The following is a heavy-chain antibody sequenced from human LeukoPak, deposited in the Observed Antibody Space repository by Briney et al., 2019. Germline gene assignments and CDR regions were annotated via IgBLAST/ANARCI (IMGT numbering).Heavy chain of an antibody. V-gene: IGHV3-30*03. D-gene: IGHD6-13*01. CDR3: TSWDSSSADY. Sequence: GGSLRLSCAASGFTFSSYGMHWVRQAPGKGLEWVAVISYDGSNKYYADSVKGRFTISRDNSKNTLYLQMNSLRAEDTAVYYCTSWDSSSADYWGQGTLVTVSS. CDR2: ISYDGSNK. J-gene: IGHJ4*02. CDR1: GFTFSSYG.